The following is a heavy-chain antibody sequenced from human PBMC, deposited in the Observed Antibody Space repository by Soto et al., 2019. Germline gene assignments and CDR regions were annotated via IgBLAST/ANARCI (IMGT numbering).Heavy chain of an antibody. Sequence: PGGSLRLSCAASGFTFSSYGMHWVRQAPGKGLEWVAVISYDGSNKYYADSVKGRFTISRDNSKNTLYLQMNSLRAEDTAVYYCAKEGVLMVYAIVGDNWFDPWGQGTLVTVSS. CDR2: ISYDGSNK. D-gene: IGHD2-8*01. V-gene: IGHV3-30*18. CDR1: GFTFSSYG. J-gene: IGHJ5*02. CDR3: AKEGVLMVYAIVGDNWFDP.